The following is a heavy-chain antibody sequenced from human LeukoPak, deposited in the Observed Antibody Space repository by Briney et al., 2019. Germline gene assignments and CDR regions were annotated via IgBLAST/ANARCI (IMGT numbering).Heavy chain of an antibody. J-gene: IGHJ3*01. V-gene: IGHV1-18*01. CDR2: ISSYTVNK. Sequence: ASVKVSCKASGYTFTSYGINWVRQAPGKGLEWMGWISSYTVNKTSAQKFQGRVTLTTDTSTNTVSLELRRLTFDDTAVYYCARGHHDIGTTGTFDVWGQGTRVIVSS. CDR3: ARGHHDIGTTGTFDV. D-gene: IGHD1/OR15-1a*01. CDR1: GYTFTSYG.